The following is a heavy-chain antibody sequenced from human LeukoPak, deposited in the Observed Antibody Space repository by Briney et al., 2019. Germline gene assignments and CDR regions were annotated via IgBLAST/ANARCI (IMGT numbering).Heavy chain of an antibody. V-gene: IGHV3-7*02. Sequence: GGSLRLSCAASGFTFSTYWMSWVRQAPGKGPEWVANMKPDGSEKHYVDSVKGRFTISRDNAKSSLYLQMNSLRDEDTAVYYCARGMAIVDYWGQGTLVTVSS. CDR3: ARGMAIVDY. CDR1: GFTFSTYW. CDR2: MKPDGSEK. D-gene: IGHD5-24*01. J-gene: IGHJ4*02.